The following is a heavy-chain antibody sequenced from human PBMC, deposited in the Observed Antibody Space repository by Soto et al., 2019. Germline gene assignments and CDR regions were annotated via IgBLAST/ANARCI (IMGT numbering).Heavy chain of an antibody. CDR1: SFTIRSYA. J-gene: IGHJ4*02. CDR2: ISGSVGST. Sequence: SLRDSCTASSFTIRSYAMRRVLQAPGKGLEWVSAISGSVGSTYYADSVKGRFTISRDNSKNTLYLQMNSLRAEDTAVYYCAKALRVADYFDYWGQGTLVTVSS. D-gene: IGHD6-13*01. CDR3: AKALRVADYFDY. V-gene: IGHV3-23*01.